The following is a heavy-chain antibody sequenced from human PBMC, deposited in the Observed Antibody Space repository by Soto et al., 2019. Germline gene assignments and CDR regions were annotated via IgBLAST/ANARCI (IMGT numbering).Heavy chain of an antibody. Sequence: PSETLSLTCTVSGGSVSSGSYYWSWIRQPPGKGLEWIGYIYYSGSTNYNPSLKSRVTISVDTSKNRFSLKLSSVTAADTAVYYCARELYYDFWSGTHNWFDPWGQGTLVTVSS. CDR3: ARELYYDFWSGTHNWFDP. CDR1: GGSVSSGSYY. D-gene: IGHD3-3*01. CDR2: IYYSGST. J-gene: IGHJ5*02. V-gene: IGHV4-61*01.